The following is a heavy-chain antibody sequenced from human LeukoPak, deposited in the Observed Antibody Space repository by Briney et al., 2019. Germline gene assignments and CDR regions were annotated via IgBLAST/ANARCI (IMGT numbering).Heavy chain of an antibody. Sequence: PGGSLRLSCAASGFTFSSYWMHWVRQAPGKGLVWVSHINSDGSSTNYADSVKGRFTISRDNSKNTLYLQMNSLRAEDTAVYYCARDLYVFDIWGHGTMVTVSS. CDR2: INSDGSST. CDR3: ARDLYVFDI. J-gene: IGHJ3*02. CDR1: GFTFSSYW. V-gene: IGHV3-74*01.